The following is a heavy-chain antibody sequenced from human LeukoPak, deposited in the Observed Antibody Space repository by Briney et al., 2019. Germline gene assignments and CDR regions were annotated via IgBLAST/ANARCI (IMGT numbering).Heavy chain of an antibody. J-gene: IGHJ4*02. V-gene: IGHV3-9*01. CDR2: ISWNSGRI. CDR3: ARDHYYDSSGYHYFDY. Sequence: GGSLRLSCAASGFTFEDYAMHWVRQVPGKGLEWVSGISWNSGRIGYADSVKGRLTISGDNAKNSLYLQMNSLRAEDTALYYCARDHYYDSSGYHYFDYWGQGTLVTVSS. D-gene: IGHD3-22*01. CDR1: GFTFEDYA.